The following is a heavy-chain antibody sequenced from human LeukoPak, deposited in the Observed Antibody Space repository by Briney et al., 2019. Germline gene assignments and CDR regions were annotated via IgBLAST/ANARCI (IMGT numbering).Heavy chain of an antibody. J-gene: IGHJ6*03. CDR1: GGSFSGYY. Sequence: KPSETLSLTCAVYGGSFSGYYWSWIRQPPGKGLEWIGEINHSGSTNYNPSLKSRVTISVDTSKNQFSLKLSSVTAADTAVYYCARGYSGYDLYKDYYYYMDVWGKGTTVTVSS. CDR2: INHSGST. V-gene: IGHV4-34*01. D-gene: IGHD5-12*01. CDR3: ARGYSGYDLYKDYYYYMDV.